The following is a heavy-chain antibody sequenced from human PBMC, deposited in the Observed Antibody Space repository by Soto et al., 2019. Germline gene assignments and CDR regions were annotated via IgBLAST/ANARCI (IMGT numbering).Heavy chain of an antibody. J-gene: IGHJ3*02. D-gene: IGHD6-13*01. CDR1: GFTFSGHW. CDR3: VRGLAAAGNTFDI. CDR2: INIDGSTT. V-gene: IGHV3-74*01. Sequence: GGSLRLSCAAPGFTFSGHWMHWVRQAPGKGLVWVSRINIDGSTTSYADSVKGRFTISRDNAENTLHLQMNSLRAEDTAVYYCVRGLAAAGNTFDIWGQGTMVTV.